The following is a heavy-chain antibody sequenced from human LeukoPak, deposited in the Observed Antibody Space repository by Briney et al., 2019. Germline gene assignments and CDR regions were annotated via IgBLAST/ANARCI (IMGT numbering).Heavy chain of an antibody. D-gene: IGHD5-12*01. J-gene: IGHJ4*02. CDR2: ISSSSSYI. CDR1: GFTFSSYS. Sequence: GGSLRLSCAASGFTFSSYSMNWVRQAPGKGLEWVSSISSSSSYIYYADSVKGRFTISRDNAKNSLYLQMNSLRAEDTAVYYCGREEGGYSGYGPPDYWGQGTLVTVSS. V-gene: IGHV3-21*01. CDR3: GREEGGYSGYGPPDY.